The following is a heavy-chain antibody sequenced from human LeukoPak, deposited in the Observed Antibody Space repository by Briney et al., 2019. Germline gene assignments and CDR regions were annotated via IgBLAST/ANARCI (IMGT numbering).Heavy chain of an antibody. V-gene: IGHV4-39*07. CDR2: IYYSGST. CDR1: GGSVSSSSYY. D-gene: IGHD3-3*01. CDR3: ARGRFSFAYYFDY. Sequence: SETLSLTCTVSGGSVSSSSYYWGWIRQPPGKGLEWIGSIYYSGSTYYNPSLKSRVSISVDTSKNQFSLKLSSVTAADTAVYYCARGRFSFAYYFDYWGQGTLVTVSS. J-gene: IGHJ4*02.